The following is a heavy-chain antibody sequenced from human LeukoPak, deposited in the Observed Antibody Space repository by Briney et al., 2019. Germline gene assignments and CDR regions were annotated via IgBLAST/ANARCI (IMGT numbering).Heavy chain of an antibody. V-gene: IGHV3-74*01. J-gene: IGHJ6*02. CDR3: ARVPGITIFGVVIRDYYYGMDV. CDR2: INSDGSST. D-gene: IGHD3-3*01. Sequence: PGGSLRLSCAASGFTFSSYWMHWVRQAPGKGLVWVSRINSDGSSTSYADSVKGRFTISRDNAKNTLYLQMNSLRAEDTAVYYCARVPGITIFGVVIRDYYYGMDVWGQGTTVTVSS. CDR1: GFTFSSYW.